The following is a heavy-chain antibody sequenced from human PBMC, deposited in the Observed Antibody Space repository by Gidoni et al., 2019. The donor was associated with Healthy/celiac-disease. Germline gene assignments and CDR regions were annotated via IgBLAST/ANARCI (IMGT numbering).Heavy chain of an antibody. CDR2: ISWNSGSI. J-gene: IGHJ4*02. V-gene: IGHV3-9*01. CDR3: AKTVNTATFDY. CDR1: GFTFDDYA. Sequence: EVQLVESGGGLVQPGRSLRLSWAAPGFTFDDYAMHWVRQAPGKGLEWVSGISWNSGSIGYADSVKGRFTISRDNAKNSLYLQMNSLRAEDTALYYCAKTVNTATFDYWGQGTLVTVSS. D-gene: IGHD1-26*01.